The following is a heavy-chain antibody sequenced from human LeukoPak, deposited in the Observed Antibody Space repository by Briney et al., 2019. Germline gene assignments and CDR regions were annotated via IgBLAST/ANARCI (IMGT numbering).Heavy chain of an antibody. J-gene: IGHJ4*02. Sequence: KASETLSLTCTVSGGSISDYYWTWIRQSPGTGLEWIGYMDYSGSTAYNPSLKSRVTMSVDPSKNQVSLNLKYVTAADTAVYYCAREVTSEATPYFIDYWGQGTLVTVSS. CDR2: MDYSGST. V-gene: IGHV4-59*12. CDR3: AREVTSEATPYFIDY. D-gene: IGHD6-25*01. CDR1: GGSISDYY.